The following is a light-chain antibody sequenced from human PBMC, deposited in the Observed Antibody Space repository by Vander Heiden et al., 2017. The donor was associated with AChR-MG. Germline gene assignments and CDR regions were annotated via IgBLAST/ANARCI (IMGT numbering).Light chain of an antibody. CDR1: QDIGNY. CDR2: DAS. CDR3: QQYDNRPLT. J-gene: IGKJ4*01. V-gene: IGKV1-33*01. Sequence: DIQLTHSPSSLSPSVGARVSFTCQASQDIGNYLNWYQHKPGEAPKLLIYDASHLETGVPSRFSGSGSGKDFTFTIISLQPEEIATYYCQQYDNRPLTVGGGTKVE.